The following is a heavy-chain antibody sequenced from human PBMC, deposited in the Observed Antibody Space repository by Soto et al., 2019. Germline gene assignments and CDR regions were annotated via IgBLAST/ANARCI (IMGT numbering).Heavy chain of an antibody. CDR2: FSYSGGT. D-gene: IGHD3-16*01. CDR1: SGSISGGDYY. V-gene: IGHV4-30-4*01. J-gene: IGHJ4*02. CDR3: ARGRLGEIHGY. Sequence: SETLSLTCTVSSGSISGGDYYWSSLRQPPGKALARIGDFSYSGGTHYNPSLKSRVTISVDTSKNQFSLKLYSVTAADTAVYYGARGRLGEIHGYWGQGSLVTVST.